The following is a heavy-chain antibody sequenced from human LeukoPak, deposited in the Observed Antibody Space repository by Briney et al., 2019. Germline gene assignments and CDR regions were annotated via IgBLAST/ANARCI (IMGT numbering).Heavy chain of an antibody. CDR2: INSDGSST. Sequence: GGSLRLSCAASGFTFSSYWMHWVRQAPGKGLVWVSRINSDGSSTNYADSVKGRFTISRDNAKNTLYLQMKSLTVEDTAVYSCARDVYSDSSAYSNYYYYAMDVWGQGTTVTVSS. CDR3: ARDVYSDSSAYSNYYYYAMDV. V-gene: IGHV3-74*01. D-gene: IGHD3-22*01. CDR1: GFTFSSYW. J-gene: IGHJ6*02.